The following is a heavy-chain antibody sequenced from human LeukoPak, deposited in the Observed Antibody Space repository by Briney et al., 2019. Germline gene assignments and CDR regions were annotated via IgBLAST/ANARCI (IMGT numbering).Heavy chain of an antibody. V-gene: IGHV4-39*01. D-gene: IGHD3-22*01. CDR3: ARTLLGYYYDSSGYYFDY. Sequence: SETLSLTCTVSGGSISSSSYYWGWIRQPPGKGLEWIGSIYYSGSTYYNPSLKSRVTISVDTSKNQFSLKLSSVTAEDTAVYYCARTLLGYYYDSSGYYFDYWGQGTLVSVSS. J-gene: IGHJ4*02. CDR1: GGSISSSSYY. CDR2: IYYSGST.